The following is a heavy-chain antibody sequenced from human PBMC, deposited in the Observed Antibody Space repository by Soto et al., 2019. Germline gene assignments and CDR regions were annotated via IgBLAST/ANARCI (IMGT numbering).Heavy chain of an antibody. CDR2: ISSSSSYI. V-gene: IGHV3-21*01. CDR3: ARDYDSSGYTRGAFDI. CDR1: GFTFSSYR. J-gene: IGHJ3*02. D-gene: IGHD3-22*01. Sequence: GGSLRLSCAASGFTFSSYRMNWFRQAPWKGLEWVSSISSSSSYIYYADSVKGRFTISRDNAKNSLYLQMNSLRAEDTAVYYCARDYDSSGYTRGAFDIWGQGTMVTVSS.